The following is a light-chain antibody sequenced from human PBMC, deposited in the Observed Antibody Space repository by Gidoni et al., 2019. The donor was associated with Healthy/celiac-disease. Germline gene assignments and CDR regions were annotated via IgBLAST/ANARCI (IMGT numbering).Light chain of an antibody. CDR1: KLGDKY. V-gene: IGLV3-1*01. CDR3: QAWDSSTAFISVV. Sequence: SYELTQPPSVSVSPGQTASITCSGDKLGDKYACWYQQKPGQSPVLVIYQDSKRPSGIPERFSGSNSGNTATLTISGTQAMDEADYYCQAWDSSTAFISVVFGGGTKLTVL. CDR2: QDS. J-gene: IGLJ2*01.